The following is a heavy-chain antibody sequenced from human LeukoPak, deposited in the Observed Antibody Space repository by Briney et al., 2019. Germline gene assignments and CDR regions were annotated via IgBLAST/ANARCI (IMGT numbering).Heavy chain of an antibody. CDR2: INPNSGGT. D-gene: IGHD2-15*01. CDR3: AIFGVVVVAAIDY. V-gene: IGHV1-2*02. J-gene: IGHJ4*02. Sequence: ASVKVSCKASGYTFTSYYMHWVRQAPGHGLEWMGWINPNSGGTNYAQKFQGRVTMTRDTSISTAYMELSRLRSDDTAVYYCAIFGVVVVAAIDYWGQGTLVTVSS. CDR1: GYTFTSYY.